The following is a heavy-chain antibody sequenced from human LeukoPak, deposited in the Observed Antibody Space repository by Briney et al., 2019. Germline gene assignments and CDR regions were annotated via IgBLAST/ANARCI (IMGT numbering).Heavy chain of an antibody. Sequence: GGSLRLSCAASGFTFSSYWMHWVRQASGKGLVWVSRINSDGSSTTYADSVKGRFTISRDNAKNTLYLQMNSLRAEDAAVYYCVRGRTSFDPWGQGTLVTVSS. CDR2: INSDGSST. D-gene: IGHD1-14*01. J-gene: IGHJ5*02. CDR1: GFTFSSYW. CDR3: VRGRTSFDP. V-gene: IGHV3-74*01.